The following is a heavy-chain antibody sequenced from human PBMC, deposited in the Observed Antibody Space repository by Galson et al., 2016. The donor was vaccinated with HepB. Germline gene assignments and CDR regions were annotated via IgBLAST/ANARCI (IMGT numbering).Heavy chain of an antibody. CDR3: ARGRVSSFNTYWYFDL. CDR1: GFTFNSHK. D-gene: IGHD6-13*01. V-gene: IGHV3-33*01. CDR2: VWRDGNNK. Sequence: SLRLSCAASGFTFNSHKMHWVRKAPGKGLEWVARVWRDGNNKDYSDSVKGRFTISRDNSKNMLYLQMNDVRTEDTAVYFCARGRVSSFNTYWYFDLWGHGTLVTASS. J-gene: IGHJ2*01.